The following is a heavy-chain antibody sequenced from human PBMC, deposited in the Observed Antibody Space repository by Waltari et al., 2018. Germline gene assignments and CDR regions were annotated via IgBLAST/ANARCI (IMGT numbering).Heavy chain of an antibody. D-gene: IGHD3-22*01. V-gene: IGHV5-51*01. CDR2: IYTGEFDN. J-gene: IGHJ4*02. Sequence: EVQLVQSGAEVKKPGESLKISCKGSGYSFTSYCIGWVRQMPGNGLEWLWIIYTGEFDNKYSPAFQGEVTISADKSISTAYLQWSSLKAADTGMYYCARTSYDSSGLWGFDYWGQGTLVTVSS. CDR1: GYSFTSYC. CDR3: ARTSYDSSGLWGFDY.